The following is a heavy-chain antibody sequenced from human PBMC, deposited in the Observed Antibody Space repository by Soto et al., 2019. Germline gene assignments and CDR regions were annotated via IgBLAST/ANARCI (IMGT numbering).Heavy chain of an antibody. CDR2: INHSGGT. J-gene: IGHJ1*01. D-gene: IGHD2-2*01. Sequence: SETLSLTCAVYGGPFSGYYWSWIRQPPGKGLEWIGQINHSGGTNYSPSLKSRVSMSVDTSKNQFSLKLSSVTAADTAVYYCASHCSSAICLYGFQDWAQGTLVTVSS. CDR1: GGPFSGYY. CDR3: ASHCSSAICLYGFQD. V-gene: IGHV4-34*01.